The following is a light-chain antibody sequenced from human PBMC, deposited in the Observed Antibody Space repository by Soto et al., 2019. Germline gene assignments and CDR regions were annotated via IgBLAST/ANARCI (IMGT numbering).Light chain of an antibody. CDR1: SGHSSYA. CDR2: LNSDGSH. Sequence: QPVLTQSPSASATLGDSVKLTCTLSSGHSSYAIAWHQQQPEKGPRYLMKLNSDGSHSKGDGSPDRFSGSSSGAERYLTIASLQSEEEADYYCQTWGTGPWVFGGGTKLTVL. CDR3: QTWGTGPWV. J-gene: IGLJ3*02. V-gene: IGLV4-69*01.